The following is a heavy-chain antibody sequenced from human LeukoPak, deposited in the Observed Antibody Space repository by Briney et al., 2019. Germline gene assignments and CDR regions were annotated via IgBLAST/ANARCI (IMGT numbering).Heavy chain of an antibody. CDR2: ISGSGGST. CDR3: AKESYDSSGLIDY. J-gene: IGHJ4*02. Sequence: GGSLRLSCAASGFTFSNYAMSWVRQAPGKGLEWGSGISGSGGSTYYADSVKGRFTISRDNSKNTLYLQMNSLRAEDTAVYYSAKESYDSSGLIDYWGQGTLVTVSS. CDR1: GFTFSNYA. V-gene: IGHV3-23*01. D-gene: IGHD3-22*01.